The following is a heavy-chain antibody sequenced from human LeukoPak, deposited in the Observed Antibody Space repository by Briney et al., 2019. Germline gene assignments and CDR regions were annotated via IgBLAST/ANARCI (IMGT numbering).Heavy chain of an antibody. CDR1: GYTFTGYY. Sequence: ASVKVSCKASGYTFTGYYMHWVRQAPGQGLEWMGRINPNSGGTNYAQKFQGRVTMTRDTSISTAYMELSRLRSDDTAVYYCARASTPHDFLSGYATYYYYYMDVWGKGTTVTVSS. CDR3: ARASTPHDFLSGYATYYYYYMDV. D-gene: IGHD3-3*01. V-gene: IGHV1-2*06. J-gene: IGHJ6*03. CDR2: INPNSGGT.